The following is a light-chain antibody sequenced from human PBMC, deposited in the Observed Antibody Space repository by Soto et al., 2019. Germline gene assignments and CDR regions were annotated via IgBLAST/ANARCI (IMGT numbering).Light chain of an antibody. J-gene: IGKJ5*01. V-gene: IGKV1-39*01. CDR1: QSIGKH. CDR3: QQGYTSSIT. CDR2: YVS. Sequence: DIQMTQSPSSLSASVGDRVTITCRASQSIGKHLSWYQQKPGKAPKFLIYYVSNLQSGVPSRFSGNGSGTDFTLTIDSLQPEDFATYYCQQGYTSSITFGQGTRLEIK.